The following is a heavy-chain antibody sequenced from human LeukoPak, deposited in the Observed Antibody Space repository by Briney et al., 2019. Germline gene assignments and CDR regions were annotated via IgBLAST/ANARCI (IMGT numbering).Heavy chain of an antibody. CDR2: INPSGGST. CDR3: ARDNLPYDSSGYPPGLNWFDP. D-gene: IGHD3-22*01. Sequence: ASVKVSCKASGYTFTRHYMNWVRQAPGQGLEWMGIINPSGGSTSYAQKFQGRVTMTRDTSTSTVYMELSSLRSEDTAVYYCARDNLPYDSSGYPPGLNWFDPWGQGTLVTVSS. J-gene: IGHJ5*02. V-gene: IGHV1-46*01. CDR1: GYTFTRHY.